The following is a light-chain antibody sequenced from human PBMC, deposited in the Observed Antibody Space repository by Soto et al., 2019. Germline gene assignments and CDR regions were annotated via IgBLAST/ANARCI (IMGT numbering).Light chain of an antibody. CDR3: GTWDSSLSAGGV. Sequence: QSVLTQPPSVSAAPGQKVTISCSGSSSNIGNNYVSWYQQLPGTAPKLLIYENNKRPSGIPDRFSGSKSGTSATLGITGPQTGDEADYYCGTWDSSLSAGGVFGGGTQLTVL. CDR2: ENN. CDR1: SSNIGNNY. V-gene: IGLV1-51*02. J-gene: IGLJ7*01.